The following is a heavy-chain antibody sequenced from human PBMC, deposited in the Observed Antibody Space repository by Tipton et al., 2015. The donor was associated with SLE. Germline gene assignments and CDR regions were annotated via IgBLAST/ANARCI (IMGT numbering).Heavy chain of an antibody. V-gene: IGHV4-59*08. D-gene: IGHD3-3*01. CDR2: ISDAVTT. Sequence: VKPSETLSLTCTVSGDSISRYYWTWVRQAPGKGLEWIGYISDAVTTNYNPSLKSRVTISGDTSKNQFSLQLRSVTAADTAVYYCARIPITIKGVVMFGGWFAPWGQGTLVLVTS. CDR1: GDSISRYY. CDR3: ARIPITIKGVVMFGGWFAP. J-gene: IGHJ5*02.